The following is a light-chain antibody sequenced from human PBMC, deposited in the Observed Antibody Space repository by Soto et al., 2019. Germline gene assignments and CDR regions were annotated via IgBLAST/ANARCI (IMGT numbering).Light chain of an antibody. Sequence: QSALTQPPSASGSPGQSVTISCTGTSSDVGGYKYVSWYQQHPGKAPKLLMYEATQRPSGVPDRFSGSKSGNTASLTVSGLQAEDEADYYCSSYADSNNLLFGGGTKLTVL. CDR2: EAT. J-gene: IGLJ3*02. CDR3: SSYADSNNLL. CDR1: SSDVGGYKY. V-gene: IGLV2-8*01.